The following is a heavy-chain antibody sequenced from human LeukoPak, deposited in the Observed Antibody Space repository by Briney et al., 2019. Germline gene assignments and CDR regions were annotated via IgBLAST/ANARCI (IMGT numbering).Heavy chain of an antibody. Sequence: SETLSLTCTLSGGAISSYYWSWIRQPPGKGLEWIGNIRYSGSTNYNPSLKSRVTISVDTSKNQFSLKLSSVTAADTAVYYCARDYAGSITIFGVVTPGVAFDIWGQGTMVTVSS. D-gene: IGHD3-3*01. V-gene: IGHV4-59*12. CDR2: IRYSGST. CDR3: ARDYAGSITIFGVVTPGVAFDI. CDR1: GGAISSYY. J-gene: IGHJ3*02.